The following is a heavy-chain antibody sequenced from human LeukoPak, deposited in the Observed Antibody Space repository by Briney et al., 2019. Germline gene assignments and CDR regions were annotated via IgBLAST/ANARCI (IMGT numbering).Heavy chain of an antibody. CDR1: GFTLSSYS. CDR2: ISSSSRTT. V-gene: IGHV3-48*01. Sequence: GGSLRLSCAVSGFTLSSYSMNWVRQAPGKGLEWVSYISSSSRTTNYADSVKGRFTISRVKAKNSLYLQMNSLRADDTTVYYCSRDYPRRLSDQWGYYYYMDVWGKGTTVTVSS. CDR3: SRDYPRRLSDQWGYYYYMDV. D-gene: IGHD1-26*01. J-gene: IGHJ6*03.